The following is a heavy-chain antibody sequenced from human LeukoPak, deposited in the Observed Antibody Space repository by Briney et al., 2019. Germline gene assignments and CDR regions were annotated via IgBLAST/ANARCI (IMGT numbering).Heavy chain of an antibody. CDR3: AGWGGGSRTVAHYHYYYGMDV. V-gene: IGHV1-69*01. D-gene: IGHD6-19*01. Sequence: RASVKVSCKASGGTFSSYAISWVRQAPGQGLEWMGGIIPIFGTANYAQKFQGRVTITADESTSTAYMELSSLRSEDTAVYYCAGWGGGSRTVAHYHYYYGMDVWGQGTTVTVSS. CDR1: GGTFSSYA. J-gene: IGHJ6*02. CDR2: IIPIFGTA.